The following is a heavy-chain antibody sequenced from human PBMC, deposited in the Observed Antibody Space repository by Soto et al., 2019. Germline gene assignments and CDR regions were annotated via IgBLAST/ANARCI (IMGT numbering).Heavy chain of an antibody. V-gene: IGHV3-30-3*01. D-gene: IGHD3-22*01. CDR3: ARDRYYYDSSGYYYY. Sequence: GGSLRLSCAASGFTFSSYAMHWVRQAPGKGLEWVAVISYDGSNKYYADSVKGRFTISRDNSKNTLYLQMNSLRAEDTAVYYCARDRYYYDSSGYYYYLGQGTMVTVYS. CDR2: ISYDGSNK. CDR1: GFTFSSYA. J-gene: IGHJ4*02.